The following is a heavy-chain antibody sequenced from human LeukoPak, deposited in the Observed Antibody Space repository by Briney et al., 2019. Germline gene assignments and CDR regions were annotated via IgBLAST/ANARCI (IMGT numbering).Heavy chain of an antibody. CDR1: GYSFTSYW. V-gene: IGHV5-51*01. CDR3: ARPGIRYSSGWYY. Sequence: GESLKISRKGSGYSFTSYWICWVRQMPGKGLEWMGIIYPGDSDTRYSPSFQGQVTISADKSISTAYLQWSSLKASDTAMYYCARPGIRYSSGWYYWGQGTLVTVSS. J-gene: IGHJ4*02. CDR2: IYPGDSDT. D-gene: IGHD6-19*01.